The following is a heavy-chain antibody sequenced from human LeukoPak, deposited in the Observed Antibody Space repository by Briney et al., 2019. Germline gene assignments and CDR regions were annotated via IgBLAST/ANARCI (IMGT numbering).Heavy chain of an antibody. V-gene: IGHV4-34*01. CDR2: INHSGST. Sequence: PSETLSLTCAVYGGSFSGYYWSWIRQPPGKGLEWIGEINHSGSTNYNPSLKSRVTISVDTSKNQFSLKLSSVTAVDTAVYYCARGPSSILFFFDYWGQGTLVTVSS. CDR3: ARGPSSILFFFDY. J-gene: IGHJ4*02. CDR1: GGSFSGYY. D-gene: IGHD6-6*01.